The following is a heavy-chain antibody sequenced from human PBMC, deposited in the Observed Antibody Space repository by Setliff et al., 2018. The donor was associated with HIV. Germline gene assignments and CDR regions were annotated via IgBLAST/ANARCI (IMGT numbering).Heavy chain of an antibody. Sequence: PGGSLRLSCTGSGFTFGDYAMNWVRQAPGKGLEWVSSISYDSRFIYHADSMKGRFTISRDNAKKLVYLQMNSLRAEDTAIYYCARDRASSGYYARFDHWGQGTLVTVSS. V-gene: IGHV3-21*01. D-gene: IGHD3-22*01. J-gene: IGHJ4*02. CDR3: ARDRASSGYYARFDH. CDR1: GFTFGDYA. CDR2: ISYDSRFI.